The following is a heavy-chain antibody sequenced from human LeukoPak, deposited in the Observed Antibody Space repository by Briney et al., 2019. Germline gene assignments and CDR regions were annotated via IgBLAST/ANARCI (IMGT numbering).Heavy chain of an antibody. D-gene: IGHD4-23*01. J-gene: IGHJ6*03. V-gene: IGHV4-34*01. CDR2: INHSGST. CDR1: GGSFSGYY. CDR3: ARERGNPNEDYYYYYYMDV. Sequence: SETLSLTCAVYGGSFSGYYWSWIRQPPGKGLEWIGEINHSGSTNYNPSLKSRVTISVDTSKNQFSLKLSSVTAADTAVYYCARERGNPNEDYYYYYYMDVWGKGTTVTVSS.